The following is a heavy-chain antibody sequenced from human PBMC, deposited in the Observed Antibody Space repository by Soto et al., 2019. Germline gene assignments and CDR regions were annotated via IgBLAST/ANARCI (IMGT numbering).Heavy chain of an antibody. CDR2: IWYAGSNK. CDR1: GFTFSTYG. CDR3: ARGTVHFDY. J-gene: IGHJ4*02. Sequence: QVQLVESGGGVVQPGRSLRLSCAASGFTFSTYGMHWVRQAPGKGLEWVAVIWYAGSNKYYADSVKGRFTISRDNSKNSLYRQMNSLRAGDTAVYYCARGTVHFDYWGQGTLVTVAS. V-gene: IGHV3-33*01. D-gene: IGHD4-17*01.